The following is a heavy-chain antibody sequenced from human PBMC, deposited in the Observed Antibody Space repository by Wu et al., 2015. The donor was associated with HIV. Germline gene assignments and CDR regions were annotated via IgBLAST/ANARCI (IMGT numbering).Heavy chain of an antibody. CDR1: GGTFSSYA. CDR3: ARAKFPPGYSYGYEIYWFDP. Sequence: QVQLVQSGAEVKKPGSSVKVSCKASGGTFSSYAISWVRQAPGQGLEWMGGIIPIFGTANYAQKFQGRVTITADESTSTAYMELSSLRSEDTAVYYCARAKFPPGYSYGYEIYWFDPWGQGTLVTVSS. CDR2: IIPIFGTA. D-gene: IGHD5-18*01. J-gene: IGHJ5*02. V-gene: IGHV1-69*12.